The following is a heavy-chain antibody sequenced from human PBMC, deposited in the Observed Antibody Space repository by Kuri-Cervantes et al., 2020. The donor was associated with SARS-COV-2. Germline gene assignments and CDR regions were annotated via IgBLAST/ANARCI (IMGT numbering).Heavy chain of an antibody. V-gene: IGHV1-69*13. D-gene: IGHD3-16*01. Sequence: SVKVSCKASGDSFSSYSFNWVRQAPGQGLEWMGGIIPMFGTADYAQKFQGRVTVTADESTSTVYMELTSLRSDDTAVYYCAREGLGGLGEPKYFDYWGQGTLVTVSS. CDR1: GDSFSSYS. CDR2: IIPMFGTA. J-gene: IGHJ4*02. CDR3: AREGLGGLGEPKYFDY.